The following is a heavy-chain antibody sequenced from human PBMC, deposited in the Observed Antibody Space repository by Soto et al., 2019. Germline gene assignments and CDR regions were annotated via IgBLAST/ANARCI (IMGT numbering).Heavy chain of an antibody. CDR2: IFHTGRT. CDR3: ASGDYGDYGGRVFDP. CDR1: DGSISTSSYY. V-gene: IGHV4-39*07. J-gene: IGHJ5*02. D-gene: IGHD4-17*01. Sequence: SETLSLTCTVSDGSISTSSYYWGWIRQSPGKGLEWIGTIFHTGRTYYNPSLESRVTISVDTSKNQFSLKLSSVTAADTAVYYCASGDYGDYGGRVFDPWGQGTLVTVSS.